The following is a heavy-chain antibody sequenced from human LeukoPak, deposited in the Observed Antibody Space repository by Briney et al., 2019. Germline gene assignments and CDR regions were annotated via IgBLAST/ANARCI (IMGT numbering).Heavy chain of an antibody. CDR2: ISVFNGNT. J-gene: IGHJ4*02. D-gene: IGHD4-17*01. CDR3: ASQPYDYGDYFDY. V-gene: IGHV1-18*01. Sequence: ASVKVSCKASGYTFISYTISWVRQAPGQGLEWMGWISVFNGNTNYAQKFQDRVTMTTDTSTSTAYMELRSLRSDDTAVYYCASQPYDYGDYFDYWGQGTLVTVSS. CDR1: GYTFISYT.